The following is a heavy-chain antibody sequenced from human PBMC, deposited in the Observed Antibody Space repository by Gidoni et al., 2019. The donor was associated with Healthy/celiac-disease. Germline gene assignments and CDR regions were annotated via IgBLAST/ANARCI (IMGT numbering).Heavy chain of an antibody. D-gene: IGHD2-2*01. J-gene: IGHJ4*02. Sequence: EVQLVEAGGGLVTPGGSLRLTCAASGFTCSNAWLSWVRQAPGKGLAWVGRINSRTAGVTTAYAAPVKGCFTISRDVSTHTLYLQMNSLTTEDTAVYYCTTGYCSSPSCPRQTNLGQGTLVTVSS. CDR3: TTGYCSSPSCPRQTN. V-gene: IGHV3-15*01. CDR1: GFTCSNAW. CDR2: INSRTAGVTT.